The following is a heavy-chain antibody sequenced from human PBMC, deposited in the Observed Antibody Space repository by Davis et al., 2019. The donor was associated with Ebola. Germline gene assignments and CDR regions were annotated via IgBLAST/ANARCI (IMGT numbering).Heavy chain of an antibody. CDR1: GFTFSSYS. Sequence: GESLKISCAASGFTFSSYSMNWVRQAPGKGLEWVPSITVTSNYTYYADSVKGRFTISRDNAKNSLYLQMNSLRAEDTAVYYCARRNWFDPWGQGTLVTVSS. CDR2: ITVTSNYT. CDR3: ARRNWFDP. J-gene: IGHJ5*02. V-gene: IGHV3-21*01.